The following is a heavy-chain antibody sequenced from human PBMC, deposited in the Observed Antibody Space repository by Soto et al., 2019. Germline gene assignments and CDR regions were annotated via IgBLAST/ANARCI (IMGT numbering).Heavy chain of an antibody. V-gene: IGHV3-53*04. CDR2: IYSGGST. CDR1: GFTFSSYY. D-gene: IGHD6-6*01. J-gene: IGHJ6*02. Sequence: EVQLVESGGGLVQPGGSLRLSCAASGFTFSSYYMRWVRQAPGKGLEWVSVIYSGGSTYYADSVKGRFTISIHNSKNTLYLPMNSLKAQDTAVYFCYRAAPNAIYPSGMDVWGQGTTVTVSS. CDR3: YRAAPNAIYPSGMDV.